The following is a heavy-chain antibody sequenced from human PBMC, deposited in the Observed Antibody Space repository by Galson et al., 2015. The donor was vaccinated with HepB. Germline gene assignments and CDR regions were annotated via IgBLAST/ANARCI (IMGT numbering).Heavy chain of an antibody. V-gene: IGHV1-3*01. D-gene: IGHD6-19*01. Sequence: SVKVSCKASGYTFTSYAMHWVRQAPGQGLEWMGWINAGNGNTKYSQKFQGRVTITRDTSASTAYMELSSLRSEDTAVYYCARDRQLVRRAVSGTPSQPGYWCQGTLVTVSS. J-gene: IGHJ4*02. CDR1: GYTFTSYA. CDR2: INAGNGNT. CDR3: ARDRQLVRRAVSGTPSQPGY.